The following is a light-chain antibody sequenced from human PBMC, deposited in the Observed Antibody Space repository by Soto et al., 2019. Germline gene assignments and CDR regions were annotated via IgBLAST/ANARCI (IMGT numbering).Light chain of an antibody. CDR3: AAWDGSLKGYV. CDR2: SIN. CDR1: SSNIGSNT. V-gene: IGLV1-44*01. J-gene: IGLJ1*01. Sequence: QSVLTQPPSASGTPGQRVTISCSGSSSNIGSNTVNWYQQLPGTAPKLLIYSINQRPSGVPDRLSGSKSGTSASLAISGLQSEDEADYYCAAWDGSLKGYVFGTGTKVTVL.